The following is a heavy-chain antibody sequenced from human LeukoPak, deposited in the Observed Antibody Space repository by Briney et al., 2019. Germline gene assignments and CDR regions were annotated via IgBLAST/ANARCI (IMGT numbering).Heavy chain of an antibody. CDR2: IHNSGNS. V-gene: IGHV4-59*01. D-gene: IGHD2-21*02. J-gene: IGHJ6*02. CDR3: ARDQVVVTAMAPKPVKYYYYYYGMDV. CDR1: GGSISSYY. Sequence: SETLSLTCTVSGGSISSYYWSWIRQPPGKGLEWIAYIHNSGNSNYNPSLKSRVTISVDTSKNQFSLKLSSVTAADTAVYYCARDQVVVTAMAPKPVKYYYYYYGMDVWGQGTTVTVSS.